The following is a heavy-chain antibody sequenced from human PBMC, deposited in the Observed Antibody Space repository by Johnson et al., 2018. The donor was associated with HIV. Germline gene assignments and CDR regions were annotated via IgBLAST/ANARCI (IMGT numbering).Heavy chain of an antibody. CDR1: GFTFSSYA. Sequence: EVQLVESGGGVVQPGRYLRLSCAASGFTFSSYAMSWVRQAPGKGLEWVSAISGSGGSTYYADSVKGRFTISRDNSKNTLYLQMTSLRAEDTAVYYCAKGPQGIATPDAFDIWGQGTMVTVSS. J-gene: IGHJ3*02. CDR2: ISGSGGST. V-gene: IGHV3-23*04. D-gene: IGHD2-21*01. CDR3: AKGPQGIATPDAFDI.